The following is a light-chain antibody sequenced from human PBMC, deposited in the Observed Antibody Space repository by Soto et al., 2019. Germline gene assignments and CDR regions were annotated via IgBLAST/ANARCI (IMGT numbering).Light chain of an antibody. J-gene: IGLJ2*01. CDR2: EVT. CDR1: GSDIGANNL. CDR3: CSYASSRTFV. V-gene: IGLV2-23*02. Sequence: QSVLTQPPSVSGSPGQSITISCAGGGSDIGANNLVSWYQQLPGTVPRLLIFEVTKRPTGISSRFSGSNSGTTASLTISGLPADDEADYYCCSYASSRTFVFGRGTQLTVL.